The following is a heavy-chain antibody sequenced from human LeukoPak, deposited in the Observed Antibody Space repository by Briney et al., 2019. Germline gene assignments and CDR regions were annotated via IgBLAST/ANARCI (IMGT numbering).Heavy chain of an antibody. J-gene: IGHJ4*02. CDR1: GFTFSSFS. Sequence: GGSLRLSCAASGFTFSSFSMNWVRQAPGKGLEWVSYISAGSEVYYADSVKGRFTISRDNAKLYLQMNILRADDTAVYYCVRDLDSVAFFWGQGTLVTVSS. D-gene: IGHD1-1*01. CDR2: ISAGSEV. CDR3: VRDLDSVAFF. V-gene: IGHV3-48*01.